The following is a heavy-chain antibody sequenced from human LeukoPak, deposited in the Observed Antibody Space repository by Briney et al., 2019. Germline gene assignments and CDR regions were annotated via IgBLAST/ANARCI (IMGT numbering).Heavy chain of an antibody. V-gene: IGHV1-69*13. Sequence: ASVKVSCKASGGTFSSYAISWVRQAPGQGLEWMGGIIPIFGTANYAQKFQGRVTITADESTSTAYMELSSLRSEDTAVYYCARGDLSVWFGEQWGQGTLVTVSS. CDR1: GGTFSSYA. CDR2: IIPIFGTA. J-gene: IGHJ4*02. D-gene: IGHD3-10*01. CDR3: ARGDLSVWFGEQ.